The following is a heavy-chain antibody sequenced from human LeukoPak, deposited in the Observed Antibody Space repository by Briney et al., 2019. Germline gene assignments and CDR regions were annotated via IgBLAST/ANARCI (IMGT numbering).Heavy chain of an antibody. CDR3: AKDRNYDFWSGYLPLDY. Sequence: PGGSLRLSCAASGFTFSSYGMHWVRQAPGKGLEWVAVISYDGSNKYYADSVKGRFTISRDNSKNTLYLQMNSLRAEDTAVYYCAKDRNYDFWSGYLPLDYWGQGTLVTVSS. V-gene: IGHV3-30*18. J-gene: IGHJ4*02. D-gene: IGHD3-3*01. CDR1: GFTFSSYG. CDR2: ISYDGSNK.